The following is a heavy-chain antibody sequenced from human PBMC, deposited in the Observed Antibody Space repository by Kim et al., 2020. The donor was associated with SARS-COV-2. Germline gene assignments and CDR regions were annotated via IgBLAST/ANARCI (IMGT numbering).Heavy chain of an antibody. CDR2: IKQDGGEK. J-gene: IGHJ4*02. Sequence: GGSLRLSCAASGFTFSSYWMSWVRQAPGKGLEWVANIKQDGGEKNYLDSVRGRFTISRDNAKNSLYLQMNSLRAEDTAVYYCARDGYTTNTYDHWGQGTLVTVSS. CDR1: GFTFSSYW. V-gene: IGHV3-7*01. CDR3: ARDGYTTNTYDH. D-gene: IGHD1-1*01.